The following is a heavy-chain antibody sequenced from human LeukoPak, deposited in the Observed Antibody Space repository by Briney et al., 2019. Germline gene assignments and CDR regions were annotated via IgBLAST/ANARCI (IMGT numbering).Heavy chain of an antibody. CDR1: GGSISYYY. V-gene: IGHV4-59*01. J-gene: IGHJ6*02. Sequence: PSETLSLTCTVSGGSISYYYWTWIRQPPEKGLEWIGYIHDSGSTKYNPSLKSRVTISVHTSKNQFSLKLSSVTAADTAVYYCAKDRSYYGAPSDTYYHYGIDVWGQGTSVTVTS. D-gene: IGHD3-10*01. CDR3: AKDRSYYGAPSDTYYHYGIDV. CDR2: IHDSGST.